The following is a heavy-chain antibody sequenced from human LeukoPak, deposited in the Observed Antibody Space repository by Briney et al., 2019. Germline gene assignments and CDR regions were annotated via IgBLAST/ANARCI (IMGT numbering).Heavy chain of an antibody. Sequence: SETLSLTCTVSGGSISSGGYYWSWIRQHPGKGLEWIGYIYYSGSTYYNPSLKSRVTISVDTSKNQFSLKLSSVTAADTAVYYCARVVGYGSGSYYNVGTDAFDIWGQGTMVTVSS. CDR2: IYYSGST. D-gene: IGHD3-10*01. J-gene: IGHJ3*02. CDR3: ARVVGYGSGSYYNVGTDAFDI. CDR1: GGSISSGGYY. V-gene: IGHV4-31*03.